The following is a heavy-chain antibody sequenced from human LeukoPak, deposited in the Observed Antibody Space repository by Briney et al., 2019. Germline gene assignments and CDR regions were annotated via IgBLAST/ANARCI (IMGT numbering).Heavy chain of an antibody. CDR2: ISAYNGNT. D-gene: IGHD3-3*01. Sequence: GASVKVSCKASGYTFTSYGISWVRQAPGQGLEWMGWISAYNGNTNYAQKLQGRVTMTTDTSTSTAYMELRSLRSDDTAVYYCARDKGYYDFWSGPFHYYYYYMDVWGKGTTVTVSS. CDR3: ARDKGYYDFWSGPFHYYYYYMDV. J-gene: IGHJ6*03. CDR1: GYTFTSYG. V-gene: IGHV1-18*01.